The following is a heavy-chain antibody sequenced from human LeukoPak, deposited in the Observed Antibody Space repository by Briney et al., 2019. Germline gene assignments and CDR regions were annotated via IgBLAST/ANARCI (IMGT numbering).Heavy chain of an antibody. CDR3: ARATLGREHHFDY. Sequence: PGGSLRLSCAASGFTFSSYEMNWVRQAPGKGLEWVSYISSSGSTIYYADSVKGRFTISRDNAKNSLYLQMNSLRAEDTAVYYCARATLGREHHFDYWGQGTLVTVSS. J-gene: IGHJ4*02. CDR2: ISSSGSTI. D-gene: IGHD7-27*01. CDR1: GFTFSSYE. V-gene: IGHV3-48*03.